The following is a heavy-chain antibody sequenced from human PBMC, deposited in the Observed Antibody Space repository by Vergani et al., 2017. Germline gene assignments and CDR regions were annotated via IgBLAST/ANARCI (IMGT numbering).Heavy chain of an antibody. CDR3: ASMGGYDEGDAFRIGYFDS. CDR2: IYSTGST. D-gene: IGHD3-22*01. J-gene: IGHJ4*02. CDR1: GDSISSGVYY. V-gene: IGHV4-31*03. Sequence: QVQLQESGPRLVKPSQTLSLTCSVSGDSISSGVYYWNWIRQHPGKGLEWIGYIYSTGSTHHNPSLRRRINMSVDTSKNQFSLKLNSVTAADTAMYYCASMGGYDEGDAFRIGYFDSWGPGILVTVSS.